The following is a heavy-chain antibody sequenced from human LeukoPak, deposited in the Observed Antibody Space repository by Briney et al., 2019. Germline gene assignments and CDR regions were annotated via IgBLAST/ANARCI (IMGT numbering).Heavy chain of an antibody. CDR2: ISSSSSYI. CDR1: GFTFSSYS. J-gene: IGHJ4*02. CDR3: ARDLSGGFDY. D-gene: IGHD2/OR15-2a*01. Sequence: GGSLRLSYAASGFTFSSYSMNWVRQAPGKGLEWVSSISSSSSYIYYADSVKGRFTISRDNAKNSLYLQMNSLRAEDTAVYYCARDLSGGFDYWGQGTLVTVSS. V-gene: IGHV3-21*01.